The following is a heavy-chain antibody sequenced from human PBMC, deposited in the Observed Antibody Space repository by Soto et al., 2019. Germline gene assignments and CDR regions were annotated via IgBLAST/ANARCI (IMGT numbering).Heavy chain of an antibody. J-gene: IGHJ4*02. CDR3: ARDLALAGNY. V-gene: IGHV3-21*01. CDR1: GFTFSSYA. Sequence: PGGSLRLSCAASGFTFSSYAMNWVRQTQEKGLEWVSSISSTSSYTHYSDSVKGRFTISRDNANNSLFLQMNSLKAEDTATYYCARDLALAGNYWGQGVLVTVSS. CDR2: ISSTSSYT. D-gene: IGHD6-19*01.